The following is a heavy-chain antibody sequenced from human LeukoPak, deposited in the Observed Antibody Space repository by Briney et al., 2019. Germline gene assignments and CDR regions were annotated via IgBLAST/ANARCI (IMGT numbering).Heavy chain of an antibody. J-gene: IGHJ5*02. CDR3: ARDLGSDYGDYGWFDP. CDR2: IIPIFGTA. D-gene: IGHD4-17*01. CDR1: GGTFSSYA. Sequence: SVKVSFKASGGTFSSYAISWVRQAPGQGLEWMGGIIPIFGTANYAQKFQGRVTITADESTSTAYMELSSLRSEDTAVYYCARDLGSDYGDYGWFDPWGQGTLVTVSS. V-gene: IGHV1-69*01.